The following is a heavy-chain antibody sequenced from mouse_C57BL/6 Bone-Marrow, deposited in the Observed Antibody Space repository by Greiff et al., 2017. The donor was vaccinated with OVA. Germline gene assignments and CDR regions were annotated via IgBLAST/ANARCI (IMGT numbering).Heavy chain of an antibody. J-gene: IGHJ4*01. V-gene: IGHV1-64*01. CDR1: GYTFTSYW. CDR2: IHPNSGST. D-gene: IGHD3-2*02. CDR3: ARRQLRPSAIDY. Sequence: QVQLQQPGAELVKPGASVKLSCKASGYTFTSYWMHWVKQRPGQGLEWIGMIHPNSGSTNYNEKFKSKATLTVDKSSSTAYMQLSSLTSEDSAVYHCARRQLRPSAIDYWGQGTSVTVSS.